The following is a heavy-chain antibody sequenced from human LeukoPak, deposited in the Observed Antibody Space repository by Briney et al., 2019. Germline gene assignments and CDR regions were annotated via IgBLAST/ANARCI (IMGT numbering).Heavy chain of an antibody. V-gene: IGHV1-69*13. D-gene: IGHD2-21*02. CDR1: GGTFSSYA. CDR2: IIPIFGTA. Sequence: SVKVSCKASGGTFSSYAISWVRQAPGQGLEWMGGIIPIFGTANYAQKFQGRVTITADESTSTAYMELSSLRSEDTAVYYCARDLGKHIVVVTADYYYYMDVWGKGTTVTVPS. CDR3: ARDLGKHIVVVTADYYYYMDV. J-gene: IGHJ6*03.